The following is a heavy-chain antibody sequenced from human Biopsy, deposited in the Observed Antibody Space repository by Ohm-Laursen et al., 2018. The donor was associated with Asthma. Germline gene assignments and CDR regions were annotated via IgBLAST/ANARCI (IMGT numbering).Heavy chain of an antibody. CDR3: ARGYSGSDRIVYYYSGLEV. CDR1: GYAFTTYS. D-gene: IGHD5-12*01. V-gene: IGHV1-18*04. Sequence: ASVKVSCKASGYAFTTYSLNWVRQAPGQGLEWMGWISGKNGDTNYAQTLQGRLTMTADTSTNTAYMELRSLRSDDTAVYYCARGYSGSDRIVYYYSGLEVWGQGTTVTVSS. CDR2: ISGKNGDT. J-gene: IGHJ6*02.